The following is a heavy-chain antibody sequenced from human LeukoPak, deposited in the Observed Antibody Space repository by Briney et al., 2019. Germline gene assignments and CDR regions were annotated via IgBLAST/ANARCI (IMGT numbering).Heavy chain of an antibody. D-gene: IGHD1-1*01. CDR3: ARERTDQLLLDF. V-gene: IGHV3-30*03. CDR2: ISYDGSNK. Sequence: GGSLRLSCAASGFTFSSYGMHWVRQAPGKGLEWVAVISYDGSNKYYADSVKGRFTISRDNSKNTLYLQMNNLRAEDTAVFYCARERTDQLLLDFWGQGALVTVSS. J-gene: IGHJ4*02. CDR1: GFTFSSYG.